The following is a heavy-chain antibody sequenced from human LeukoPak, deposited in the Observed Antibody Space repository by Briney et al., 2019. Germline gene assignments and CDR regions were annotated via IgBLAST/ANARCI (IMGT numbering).Heavy chain of an antibody. V-gene: IGHV1-18*01. D-gene: IGHD4-11*01. J-gene: IGHJ6*03. CDR3: TSVTIDTANMDV. CDR1: GYTFTSYG. Sequence: ASVKVSCKASGYTFTSYGISWVRQAPGQGLEWMGWISAYNGNTNYAQKLQGRVTMTRDTSISTAYMELSRLRSDDTAVYYCTSVTIDTANMDVWGKGTTVTVSS. CDR2: ISAYNGNT.